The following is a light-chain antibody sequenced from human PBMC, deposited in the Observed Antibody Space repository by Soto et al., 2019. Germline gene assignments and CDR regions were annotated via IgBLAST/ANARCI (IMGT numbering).Light chain of an antibody. J-gene: IGLJ2*01. CDR2: EGS. CDR3: CSYAGSSPYVV. Sequence: QSALTQPASGSGSPGQSITISCTGTSSDVGIYNLVSWYQQHPGKAPKLMVYEGSKRPSGVSNRFSGSKSGNTASLTISGLQAEDEADYYCCSYAGSSPYVVFGGGTKLTVL. CDR1: SSDVGIYNL. V-gene: IGLV2-23*01.